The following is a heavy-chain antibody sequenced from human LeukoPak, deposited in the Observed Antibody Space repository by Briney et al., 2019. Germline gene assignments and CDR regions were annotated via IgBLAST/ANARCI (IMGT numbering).Heavy chain of an antibody. J-gene: IGHJ4*02. CDR1: GGSISSYY. V-gene: IGHV4-59*01. Sequence: SETLSLTCTVSGGSISSYYWSWIRQPPGKGLEWIGYIYYSGSTNYNPSLKSRVTISVDTSKNQFSLKLSSVTAADTAVYYCARGGSGSEPIQDYWGQGTLVTVSS. D-gene: IGHD3-10*01. CDR3: ARGGSGSEPIQDY. CDR2: IYYSGST.